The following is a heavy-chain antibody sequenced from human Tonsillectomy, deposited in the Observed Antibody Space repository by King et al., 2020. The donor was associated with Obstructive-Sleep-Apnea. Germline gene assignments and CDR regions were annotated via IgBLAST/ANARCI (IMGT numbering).Heavy chain of an antibody. J-gene: IGHJ4*02. Sequence: QLQESGPGLVKPSETLSLTCTVSGGSIRSYYWSWIRQAPGKGLEWIAYINYSGGTNYNSSLKSRVTISANMSKNQFSLKMSSVTAADTAVYYCARGGDGYNYFDYWGQGTLVTVSS. CDR2: INYSGGT. CDR1: GGSIRSYY. V-gene: IGHV4-59*01. CDR3: ARGGDGYNYFDY. D-gene: IGHD5-24*01.